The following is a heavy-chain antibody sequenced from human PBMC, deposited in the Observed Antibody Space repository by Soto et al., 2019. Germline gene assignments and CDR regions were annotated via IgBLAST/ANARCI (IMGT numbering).Heavy chain of an antibody. CDR2: ISGTDDYT. J-gene: IGHJ4*02. CDR1: GFTFSNFA. CDR3: AKNQATSGPNYFDF. V-gene: IGHV3-23*01. Sequence: GGSLRLSCAASGFTFSNFAMTWVRQAPGEGLEWVSSISGTDDYTYYADSVKGRFTISRDNSKNTLYLQLNSLRAEDTAIYYCAKNQATSGPNYFDFWGQGTLVTVSS.